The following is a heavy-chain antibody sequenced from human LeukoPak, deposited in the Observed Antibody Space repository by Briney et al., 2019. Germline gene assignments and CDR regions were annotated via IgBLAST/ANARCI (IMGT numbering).Heavy chain of an antibody. CDR2: IWSDATNQ. D-gene: IGHD4-11*01. V-gene: IGHV3-33*06. CDR3: VKDIQRGFDYTNSLDY. J-gene: IGHJ4*02. Sequence: PGKSLRLSCAASGFIFSDYGMHWVRQAPGKGLEWVAVIWSDATNQYYADSVRGRFAISRDDSTSMVYLQMNSLRAEDTAVYFCVKDIQRGFDYTNSLDYWGQGTLVTVSS. CDR1: GFIFSDYG.